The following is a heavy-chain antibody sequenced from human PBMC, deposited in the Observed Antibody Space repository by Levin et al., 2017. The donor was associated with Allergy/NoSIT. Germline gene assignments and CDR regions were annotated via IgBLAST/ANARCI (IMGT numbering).Heavy chain of an antibody. D-gene: IGHD5-18*01. CDR1: GYIFDSYY. V-gene: IGHV1-46*02. J-gene: IGHJ4*02. CDR2: IDPSGGSA. Sequence: GESLKISCKAFGYIFDSYYIHWVRQAPGQGLEWMGIIDPSGGSATYAQKFQGRLTMTADTSTSTVYMELSSLRSEDTATYFCSRDTRQPLDYWVQGTLVTVSS. CDR3: SRDTRQPLDY.